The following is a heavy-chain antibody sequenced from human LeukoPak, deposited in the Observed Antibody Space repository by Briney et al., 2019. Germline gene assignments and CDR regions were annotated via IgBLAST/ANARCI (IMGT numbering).Heavy chain of an antibody. CDR1: GGSFSGYY. CDR2: INHSGST. J-gene: IGHJ4*02. CDR3: ATGGSLEYYFDY. D-gene: IGHD2-15*01. Sequence: NPSETLSLTCAVYGGSFSGYYWSWIRQPPGKGLEWIGEINHSGSTNYNPSLKSRVTISVDTSKNQFSLKLSSVTAADTAVYYCATGGSLEYYFDYWGQGTLVTVSS. V-gene: IGHV4-34*01.